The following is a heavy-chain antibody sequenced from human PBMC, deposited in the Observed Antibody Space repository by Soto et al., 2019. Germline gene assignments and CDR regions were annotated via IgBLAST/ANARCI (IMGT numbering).Heavy chain of an antibody. CDR3: ARVGQGALSFDL. CDR1: GFTFNSYW. D-gene: IGHD1-26*01. CDR2: INPDGRVT. J-gene: IGHJ2*01. Sequence: EVQLVESGGGLVQPGGSLTLSCAASGFTFNSYWMHWVRQAPGKGVVWVSRINPDGRVTNYADSVKARFTISRDNAKNTLYLQMNSLRPAYTAVYYCARVGQGALSFDLWGRGTLVTVSS. V-gene: IGHV3-74*01.